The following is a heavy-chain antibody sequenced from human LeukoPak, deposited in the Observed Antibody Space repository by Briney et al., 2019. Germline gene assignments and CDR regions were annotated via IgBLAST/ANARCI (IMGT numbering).Heavy chain of an antibody. CDR3: ATEGDFLLDS. J-gene: IGHJ4*02. Sequence: ASVKVSCKVSGYTLSELSTHWVRQAPGKGLEWMGGFDPEDGETIYAQKFQGRVTMTEDTSTDTAFMELSSLRSEDAAVYYCATEGDFLLDSWGQGTLVTVSS. V-gene: IGHV1-24*01. CDR1: GYTLSELS. CDR2: FDPEDGET.